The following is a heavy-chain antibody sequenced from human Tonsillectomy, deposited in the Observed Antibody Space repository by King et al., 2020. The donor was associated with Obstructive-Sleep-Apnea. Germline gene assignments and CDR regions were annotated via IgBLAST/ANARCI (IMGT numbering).Heavy chain of an antibody. V-gene: IGHV3-30*18. CDR1: GFTFSSYG. CDR3: AKTRYFDWPFDY. D-gene: IGHD3-9*01. Sequence: HVQLGESGGGVVQPGRSLRLSCAASGFTFSSYGMHWVRQAPGKGLEWVAVISYDGSKKYYADSVKGRFTISRDNSKNTLYLQMNSLRAEDTAVYYCAKTRYFDWPFDYGGQGTLVTVSS. CDR2: ISYDGSKK. J-gene: IGHJ4*02.